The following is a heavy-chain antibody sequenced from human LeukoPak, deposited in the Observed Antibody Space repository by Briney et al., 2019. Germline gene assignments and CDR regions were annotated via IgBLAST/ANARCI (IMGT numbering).Heavy chain of an antibody. CDR2: INHSGST. Sequence: SETLSLTCAVYGGSFSGYYCSWIRQPPGKGLEWIGEINHSGSTNYNPSLKSRVTISVDTSKNQFSLKLSSVTAADTAVYYCASEDAYCGGDCYPYWGQGTLVTVSS. V-gene: IGHV4-34*01. CDR3: ASEDAYCGGDCYPY. J-gene: IGHJ4*02. CDR1: GGSFSGYY. D-gene: IGHD2-21*02.